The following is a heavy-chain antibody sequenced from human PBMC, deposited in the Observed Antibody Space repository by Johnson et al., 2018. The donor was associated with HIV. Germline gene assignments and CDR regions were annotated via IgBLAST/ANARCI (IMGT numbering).Heavy chain of an antibody. J-gene: IGHJ3*01. CDR1: GFTVSSNY. CDR2: INSGAGT. V-gene: IGHV3-53*01. Sequence: EVQLVESGGGLIQPGGSLRLSCAASGFTVSSNYMSWVRQAPGKGLEWDSVINSGAGTFYADSVKGGFAISRDNSKNTLYLQMNSLKSEDTALYYCSHDSSGYHDAFDLWGQGTMVIVSS. D-gene: IGHD3-22*01. CDR3: SHDSSGYHDAFDL.